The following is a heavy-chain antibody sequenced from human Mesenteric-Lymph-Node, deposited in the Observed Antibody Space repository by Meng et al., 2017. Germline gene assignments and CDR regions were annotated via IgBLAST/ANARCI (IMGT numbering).Heavy chain of an antibody. V-gene: IGHV1-8*01. CDR1: GYTFTNYD. CDR2: VNPNSGNT. J-gene: IGHJ5*02. Sequence: QVQLVQAGAELKKPGASVKLSCKASGYTFTNYDISWLRQATGQGPEWMGWVNPNSGNTGYAPKFQGRLTMTRDISIGTAYMELSSLRSEDTAVYYCARSINNPGWFDPWGQGTLVTVSS. CDR3: ARSINNPGWFDP. D-gene: IGHD1-14*01.